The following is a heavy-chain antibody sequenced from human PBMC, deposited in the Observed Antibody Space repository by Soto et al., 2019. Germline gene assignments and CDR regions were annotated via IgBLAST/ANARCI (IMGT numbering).Heavy chain of an antibody. D-gene: IGHD6-19*01. CDR2: ISGSGGST. V-gene: IGHV3-23*01. CDR3: AKPHPSLAVAGTRMKGARFDY. CDR1: GFTFSSYA. J-gene: IGHJ4*02. Sequence: GGSLRLSCAASGFTFSSYAMSWVRQAPGKGLEWVSAISGSGGSTYYADSVKGRFTISRDNSKNTLYLQMNSLRAEDTAVYYCAKPHPSLAVAGTRMKGARFDYWGQGTLVTVSS.